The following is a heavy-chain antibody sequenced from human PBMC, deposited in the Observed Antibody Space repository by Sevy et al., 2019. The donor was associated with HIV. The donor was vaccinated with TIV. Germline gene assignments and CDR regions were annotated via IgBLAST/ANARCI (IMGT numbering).Heavy chain of an antibody. CDR1: GGSITSLY. V-gene: IGHV4-59*08. D-gene: IGHD1-26*01. J-gene: IGHJ4*02. CDR2: IYYNGHI. CDR3: AGENAWGRGYS. Sequence: SETLSLTCTVSGGSITSLYWNWIRQPPGKGLEWIANIYYNGHINYNPSLQSRLTLSLDTSKNQFYLRLSSVTAADTAMYYCAGENAWGRGYSWGQGTLVTVSS.